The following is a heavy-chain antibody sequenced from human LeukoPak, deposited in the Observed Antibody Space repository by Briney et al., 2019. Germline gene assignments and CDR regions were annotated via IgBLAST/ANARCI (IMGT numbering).Heavy chain of an antibody. Sequence: PGGSLRLSCAASGFTFGSYAMTWVRQPPGKGLEWIGEINHSGSTNCNPSLKSRVTISVDTSKNQFSLKLSSVTAADTAVYYCARVPSITPRSSLPDYWGQGTLVTVSS. CDR2: INHSGST. D-gene: IGHD2-2*01. CDR1: GFTFGSYA. CDR3: ARVPSITPRSSLPDY. V-gene: IGHV4-34*01. J-gene: IGHJ4*02.